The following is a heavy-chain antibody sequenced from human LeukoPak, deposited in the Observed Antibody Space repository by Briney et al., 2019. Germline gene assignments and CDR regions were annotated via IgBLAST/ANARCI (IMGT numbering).Heavy chain of an antibody. CDR1: GGSISSGGYY. J-gene: IGHJ4*02. CDR3: AREASYYYDSSGYYTDY. CDR2: IYYSGST. D-gene: IGHD3-22*01. V-gene: IGHV4-31*03. Sequence: SQTLSLTCTVSGGSISSGGYYWSWIRQHPGKGLEWIGYIYYSGSTYYNPSLKSRVTISVDTSKNQFSLKLSSVTAADTAVYYCAREASYYYDSSGYYTDYWGQGTLVTVSS.